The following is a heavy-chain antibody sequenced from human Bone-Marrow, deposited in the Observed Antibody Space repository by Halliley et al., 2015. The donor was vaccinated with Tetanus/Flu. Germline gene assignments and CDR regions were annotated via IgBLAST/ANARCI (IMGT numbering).Heavy chain of an antibody. V-gene: IGHV3-53*01. CDR2: QSGGFT. CDR3: ASWAGTNYYGSGSPPLDY. D-gene: IGHD3-10*01. Sequence: QSGGFTYYAESVKGRFTISRDSSENTLYLQMNSLRPEDTAVYYCASWAGTNYYGSGSPPLDYWGQGTLVTVSS. J-gene: IGHJ4*02.